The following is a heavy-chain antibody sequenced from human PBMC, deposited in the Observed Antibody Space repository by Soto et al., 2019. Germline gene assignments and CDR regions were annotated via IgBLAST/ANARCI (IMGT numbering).Heavy chain of an antibody. J-gene: IGHJ5*02. V-gene: IGHV5-51*01. D-gene: IGHD3-16*01. CDR1: GYSFTSYW. CDR3: ARFVIGGQRLKWFDP. Sequence: PGESLKISCKGSGYSFTSYWIGWVRQMPGKGLEWMGIIYPGDSDTRYSPSFQGQVTISADKSISTAYLQWSSLKASDTAMYYCARFVIGGQRLKWFDPWGKGTLVTVSS. CDR2: IYPGDSDT.